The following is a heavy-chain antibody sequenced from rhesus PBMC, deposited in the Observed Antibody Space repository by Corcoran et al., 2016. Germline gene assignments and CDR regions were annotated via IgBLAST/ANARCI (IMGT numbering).Heavy chain of an antibody. CDR3: TRDRQLRRFDV. CDR2: INPRNGKV. J-gene: IGHJ5-1*01. CDR1: GYTFRSYS. V-gene: IGHV1S9*01. D-gene: IGHD1-26*01. Sequence: QVQLVQSGAEVKEPGASAKLSCKASGYTFRSYSVHWLRRAAGQVLDWLGWINPRNGKVGYAKSFQGRITMTRDTSSNTVYIELMSLRSEDTAVYFCTRDRQLRRFDVWGPGVLVTVSS.